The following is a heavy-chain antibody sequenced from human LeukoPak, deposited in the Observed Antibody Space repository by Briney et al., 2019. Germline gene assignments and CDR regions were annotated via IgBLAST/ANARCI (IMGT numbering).Heavy chain of an antibody. J-gene: IGHJ4*02. CDR2: IYHSGST. D-gene: IGHD3-22*01. Sequence: SETLSLTCTVSGGSISSYYWGWIRQPPGKGLEWIGSIYHSGSTSYNPSLKSRVTISVDTSKNQFSLKLSSVTAADTAVYYCARTGYYDSSGYLLAYYFDYWGQGTLVTVSS. CDR3: ARTGYYDSSGYLLAYYFDY. V-gene: IGHV4-38-2*02. CDR1: GGSISSYY.